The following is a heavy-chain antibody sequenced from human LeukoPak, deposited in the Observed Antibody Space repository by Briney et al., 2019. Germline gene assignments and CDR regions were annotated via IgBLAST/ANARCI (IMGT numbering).Heavy chain of an antibody. CDR2: IGSSGSTV. V-gene: IGHV3-48*03. CDR1: GFTFSAYE. J-gene: IGHJ4*02. Sequence: GGSLRLSCAASGFTFSAYEMNWVRQAPGKGLEWVSYIGSSGSTVYYADSVKGRFTISRDNAKNSLYLQMNSLRAEDTAVYYCARDHVDTAMVTMFDYWGQGTLVTVSS. D-gene: IGHD5-18*01. CDR3: ARDHVDTAMVTMFDY.